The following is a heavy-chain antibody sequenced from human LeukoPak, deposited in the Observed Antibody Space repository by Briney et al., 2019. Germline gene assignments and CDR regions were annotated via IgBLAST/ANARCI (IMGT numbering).Heavy chain of an antibody. V-gene: IGHV4-61*01. D-gene: IGHD5-18*01. Sequence: SETLSLACTVSGGSVSSGSYYWSWIRQPPGKGLEWIGYIYYSVSTNYNPSLKSRVTISVDTSKNQFSLKLSSVTAADTAVYYCAREGYSYGYFDYWGQGTLVTVSS. CDR1: GGSVSSGSYY. CDR2: IYYSVST. CDR3: AREGYSYGYFDY. J-gene: IGHJ4*02.